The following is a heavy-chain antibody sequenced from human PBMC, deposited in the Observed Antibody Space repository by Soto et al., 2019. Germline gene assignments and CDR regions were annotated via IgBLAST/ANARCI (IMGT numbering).Heavy chain of an antibody. Sequence: SETLSLTCAVYGGSFSGYYWSWIRQPPGKGLEWIGEINHSGSTNYNPSLKSRVTISVDTSKNQFSLELSSVTAADTAVYYCARIAARPPSVDYWGQGTLVTVSS. CDR1: GGSFSGYY. V-gene: IGHV4-34*01. CDR2: INHSGST. D-gene: IGHD6-6*01. CDR3: ARIAARPPSVDY. J-gene: IGHJ4*02.